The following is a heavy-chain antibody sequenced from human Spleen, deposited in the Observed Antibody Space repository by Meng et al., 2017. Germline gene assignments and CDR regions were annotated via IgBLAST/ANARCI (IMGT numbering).Heavy chain of an antibody. J-gene: IGHJ4*02. CDR3: ARVSGTTHDY. Sequence: EVHLVESGGDLVKPGGSLRLSCGASGFNFGDYQMHWVRQSPGKGLEWISRIVSDGGITNYADSVKGRFTISRDNAKNTLYLQMNSLRADDTAVYYCARVSGTTHDYWGQGTLVTVSS. CDR2: IVSDGGIT. V-gene: IGHV3-74*02. D-gene: IGHD1-26*01. CDR1: GFNFGDYQ.